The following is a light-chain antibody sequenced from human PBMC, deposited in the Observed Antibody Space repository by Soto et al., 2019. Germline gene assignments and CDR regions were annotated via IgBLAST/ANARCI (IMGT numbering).Light chain of an antibody. CDR1: QSVSYN. Sequence: EIVMTQSPATLSVSRGERATLSCRASQSVSYNLAWYQQKPGQAPRLLIYGASTRATGIPARFSGSGSGTEFTLTISSLQSEDFAVYYCQQYNNWPPMYTFGQGTKLEIK. CDR3: QQYNNWPPMYT. V-gene: IGKV3-15*01. J-gene: IGKJ2*01. CDR2: GAS.